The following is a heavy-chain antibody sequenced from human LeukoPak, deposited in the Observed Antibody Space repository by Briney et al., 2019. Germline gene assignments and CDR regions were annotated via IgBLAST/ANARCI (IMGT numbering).Heavy chain of an antibody. D-gene: IGHD6-13*01. CDR3: ARAGRQQVPFGY. CDR1: GFTFSSYS. V-gene: IGHV3-21*01. Sequence: PGGSLRLSCAASGFTFSSYSMNWVRQAPGKGLEWVSSISSSSSYIYYADSVKGRFTISRDNARNSLYLQMNSLRAEDTAVYYCARAGRQQVPFGYWGQGTLVTVSS. J-gene: IGHJ4*02. CDR2: ISSSSSYI.